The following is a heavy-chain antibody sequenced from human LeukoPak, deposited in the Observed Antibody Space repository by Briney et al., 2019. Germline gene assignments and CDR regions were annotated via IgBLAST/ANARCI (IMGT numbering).Heavy chain of an antibody. D-gene: IGHD4-17*01. CDR1: GGTFSSYT. CDR3: AKDQDYGDYLKVGWFDP. CDR2: IIPILGIA. V-gene: IGHV1-69*04. Sequence: SVKVSCKASGGTFSSYTTSWVRQAPGQGLEWMGRIIPILGIANYAQKFQGRVTITADKSTSTAYMELSSLRSEDTAVYYCAKDQDYGDYLKVGWFDPWGQGTLVTVSS. J-gene: IGHJ5*02.